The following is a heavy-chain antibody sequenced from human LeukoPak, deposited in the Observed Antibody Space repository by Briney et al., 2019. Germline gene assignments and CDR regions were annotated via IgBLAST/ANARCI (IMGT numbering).Heavy chain of an antibody. D-gene: IGHD3-10*01. CDR1: GGSISSYY. CDR3: ARGITMVRGVIHPFDY. J-gene: IGHJ4*02. V-gene: IGHV4-59*01. CDR2: IYYSGST. Sequence: SETLSLTCTVSGGSISSYYWSWIRQPPGKGLEWIGYIYYSGSTNYNPSLKSRVTISVDTSKNQFSLKLSSVPAADTAVYYCARGITMVRGVIHPFDYWGQGTLVTVSS.